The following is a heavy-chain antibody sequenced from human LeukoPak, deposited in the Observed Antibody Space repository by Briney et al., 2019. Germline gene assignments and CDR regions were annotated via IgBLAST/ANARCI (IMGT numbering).Heavy chain of an antibody. CDR2: INPNSGGT. V-gene: IGHV1-2*02. Sequence: GASVKVSCKASGYTFTGYYMHWVRQAPGQGLEWMGWINPNSGGTNYAQKFQGRVTMTRDTSISAAYMELSRLGSDDTAVYYCARAGGSSWYGHYYYGMDVWGQGTTVTVSS. CDR1: GYTFTGYY. CDR3: ARAGGSSWYGHYYYGMDV. D-gene: IGHD6-13*01. J-gene: IGHJ6*02.